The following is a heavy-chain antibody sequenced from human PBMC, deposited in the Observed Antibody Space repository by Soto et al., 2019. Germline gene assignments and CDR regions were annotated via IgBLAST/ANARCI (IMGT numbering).Heavy chain of an antibody. CDR3: ARLKFGETGTTEDYYYYMDV. CDR2: IYYSGST. D-gene: IGHD1-1*01. J-gene: IGHJ6*03. Sequence: SETLSLTCTVSGGSISSYYWSWIRQPPGKGLEWIGYIYYSGSTNYNPSLKSRVTISVDTSKNQFTLKLSSVTAADTAVYYCARLKFGETGTTEDYYYYMDVWGKGTTVTVSS. V-gene: IGHV4-59*08. CDR1: GGSISSYY.